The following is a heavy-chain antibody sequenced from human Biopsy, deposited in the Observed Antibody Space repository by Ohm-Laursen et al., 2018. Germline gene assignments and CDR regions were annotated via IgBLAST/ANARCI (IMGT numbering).Heavy chain of an antibody. Sequence: GASVKVSCKASGYGFTSYYMHWVRQAPGQGLEWMGMINPSGSTTSYPQIFQGRVTMTRDTSKSTVYMELSSLRSADTAVYFCARNTGWYGDLYYFDHWGQGTLVTVSS. CDR2: INPSGSTT. CDR1: GYGFTSYY. CDR3: ARNTGWYGDLYYFDH. V-gene: IGHV1-46*01. J-gene: IGHJ4*02. D-gene: IGHD6-19*01.